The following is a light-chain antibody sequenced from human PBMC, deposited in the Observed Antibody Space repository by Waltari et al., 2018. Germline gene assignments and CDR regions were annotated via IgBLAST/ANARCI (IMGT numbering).Light chain of an antibody. CDR2: DAS. CDR1: QSVSSY. CDR3: QQRSNWPLT. V-gene: IGKV3-11*01. Sequence: IVLTQSPATLSLSPGERAPLSGRASQSVSSYLAWYQQKPGQAPRLLIYDASNRATGIPARFSGSGSGTDFTLTISSLEPEDFAVYYCQQRSNWPLTFGPGTKVDIK. J-gene: IGKJ3*01.